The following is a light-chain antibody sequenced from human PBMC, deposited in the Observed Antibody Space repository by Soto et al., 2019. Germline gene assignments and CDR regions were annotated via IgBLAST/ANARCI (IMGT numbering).Light chain of an antibody. CDR3: SSYTSSSTYL. CDR1: SSDVGGYNY. V-gene: IGLV2-14*03. CDR2: DVS. J-gene: IGLJ1*01. Sequence: QSVLTQPASVSGSPGQSITISCSGTSSDVGGYNYVFWYQHHPGKAPKLMIYDVSNRPSGVSNRFSGSKSGNTASLTISGLQAEDEADYYRSSYTSSSTYLFGSGTKVTVL.